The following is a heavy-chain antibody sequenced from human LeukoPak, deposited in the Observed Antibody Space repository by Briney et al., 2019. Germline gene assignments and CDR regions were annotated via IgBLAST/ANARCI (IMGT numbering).Heavy chain of an antibody. V-gene: IGHV5-51*01. CDR3: ARLETYFPYSGYEAYGYGPDY. CDR2: IYPGDSDT. CDR1: GYSFTSYW. D-gene: IGHD5-12*01. J-gene: IGHJ4*02. Sequence: GESLKISCKGSGYSFTSYWIGWVRQMPGKGLEWMGIIYPGDSDTRYSPSFQGQVTISADKSISTAYLQWSSLKASDTAMYYCARLETYFPYSGYEAYGYGPDYWGQGTLVTVSS.